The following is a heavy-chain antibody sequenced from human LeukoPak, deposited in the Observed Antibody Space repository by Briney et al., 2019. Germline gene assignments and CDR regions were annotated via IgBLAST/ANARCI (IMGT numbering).Heavy chain of an antibody. V-gene: IGHV4-30-4*01. CDR2: IYYSGST. CDR3: ARKILWGAASQWFDP. J-gene: IGHJ5*02. D-gene: IGHD2-21*01. CDR1: GGSISSGDYY. Sequence: NPSETLSLTCTVSGGSISSGDYYWSWIRQPPGKGLEWIGYIYYSGSTYYNPSLKSRVTISVDTSKNQFSLKLSSVTAADTAVYYCARKILWGAASQWFDPWGQGTLVTVSS.